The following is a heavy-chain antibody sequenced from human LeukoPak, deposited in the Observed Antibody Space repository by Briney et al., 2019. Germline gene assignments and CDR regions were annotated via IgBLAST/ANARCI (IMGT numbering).Heavy chain of an antibody. CDR1: VGPISTYY. D-gene: IGHD3-16*01. V-gene: IGHV4-59*01. Sequence: PSETLSLTCTVSVGPISTYYWIWLRQPPGKGLEWIGYIHYIGTTNYNPSLKSRVTISVDQSKNHFSLKLSSVTAADTAFYYCATDQGDGGLDYWGQGALVTVSS. CDR2: IHYIGTT. J-gene: IGHJ4*02. CDR3: ATDQGDGGLDY.